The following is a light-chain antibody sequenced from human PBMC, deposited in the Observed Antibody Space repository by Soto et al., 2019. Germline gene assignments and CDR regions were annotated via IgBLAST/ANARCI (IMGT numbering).Light chain of an antibody. CDR3: QQYETLPT. V-gene: IGKV1-33*01. CDR2: DAS. Sequence: DIQMTQSPSSLSASVGDRVTITCQASQNINNYLNWYQQKPGRAPKLLIYDASNLEGGVPSRFRGSGAGTDFTFTISLLQPEDIATYYCQQYETLPTFGQGTRLEIK. J-gene: IGKJ5*01. CDR1: QNINNY.